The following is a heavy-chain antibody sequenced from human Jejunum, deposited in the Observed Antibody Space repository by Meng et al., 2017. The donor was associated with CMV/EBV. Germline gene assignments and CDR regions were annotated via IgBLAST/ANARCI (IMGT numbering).Heavy chain of an antibody. CDR1: GVNVSVSS. CDR2: IYTNDNI. V-gene: IGHV3-53*01. D-gene: IGHD3-10*02. Sequence: SGVNVSVSSMSWVHQAPGKDLEWVSMIYTNDNIKYSKFVKGRFTISRDNSKNTLYLQMNSLTAEDTALYFYASTYVDYHDKWYLEDWGQGTLVTVSS. CDR3: ASTYVDYHDKWYLED. J-gene: IGHJ4*02.